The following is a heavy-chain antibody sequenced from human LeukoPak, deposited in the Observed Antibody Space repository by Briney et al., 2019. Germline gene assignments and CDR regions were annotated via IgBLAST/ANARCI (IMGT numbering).Heavy chain of an antibody. CDR1: GFTFSSYA. D-gene: IGHD3-10*01. Sequence: GGSLRLSCAASGFTFSSYAMSWVRQAPGKGLEWVSAISGSGGSTYYADSVKGRFTISRDNSKNTLYLQMNSLRAEDTAVYYCAKDFYGSGSYYEALFDYWGQGTLVTVSS. CDR3: AKDFYGSGSYYEALFDY. J-gene: IGHJ4*02. CDR2: ISGSGGST. V-gene: IGHV3-23*01.